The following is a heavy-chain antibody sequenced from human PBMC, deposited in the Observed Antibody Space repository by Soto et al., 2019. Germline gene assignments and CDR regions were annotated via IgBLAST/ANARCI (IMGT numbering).Heavy chain of an antibody. J-gene: IGHJ4*02. V-gene: IGHV1-18*01. CDR3: AAGTFLGPWQY. D-gene: IGHD3-10*01. CDR1: GDTLTSYG. Sequence: QLQLVQSGVEVKKPGSSLKVSCQASGDTLTSYGISWVRQAPGQGLEWMGWVSPYSGNTNYSPKVQGRVTLTTDTTTSTAYMELRNLTSDDTAVYYCAAGTFLGPWQYWGQGTLVTVSS. CDR2: VSPYSGNT.